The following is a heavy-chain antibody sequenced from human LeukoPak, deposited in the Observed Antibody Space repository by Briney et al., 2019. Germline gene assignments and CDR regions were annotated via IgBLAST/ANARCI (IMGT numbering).Heavy chain of an antibody. D-gene: IGHD4-17*01. CDR2: IGFDGSNI. CDR1: GFTFSNYG. Sequence: GGSLRLSCVASGFTFSNYGMNWVRQAPGKGLEGVAIIGFDGSNIYYADSGKGLFTISRDNSKNTLFLQMNSLGAEDTGVYYCTRDHGDYSFDYWGQGTLVTVSS. J-gene: IGHJ4*02. CDR3: TRDHGDYSFDY. V-gene: IGHV3-33*01.